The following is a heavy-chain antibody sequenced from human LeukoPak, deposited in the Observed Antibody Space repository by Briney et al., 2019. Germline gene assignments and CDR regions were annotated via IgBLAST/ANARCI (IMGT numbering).Heavy chain of an antibody. J-gene: IGHJ4*02. D-gene: IGHD3-16*01. V-gene: IGHV4-30-4*08. Sequence: SETLSLTCTVSGGSISSGDYYWSWIRQPPGKGLEWIGYIYYSGSTYYNPSLKSRVTISVDTSKNQFPLKLSSVTAADTAVYYCARVPGRHEKGGIDYWGQGTLVTVSS. CDR2: IYYSGST. CDR3: ARVPGRHEKGGIDY. CDR1: GGSISSGDYY.